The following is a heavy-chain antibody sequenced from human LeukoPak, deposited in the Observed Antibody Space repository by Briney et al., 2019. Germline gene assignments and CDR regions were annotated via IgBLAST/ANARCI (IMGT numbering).Heavy chain of an antibody. CDR2: IYSGGRT. CDR3: ARAMAKARDY. CDR1: GFTVSSKY. V-gene: IGHV3-66*01. Sequence: GGSLRHSCAASGFTVSSKYMSWVRQAPGKGLEWVSVIYSGGRTYYEDSGQGRFTISRANSKHTLYLQMNSLRAEDTAVYYCARAMAKARDYWVQGTLVTVSS. J-gene: IGHJ4*02. D-gene: IGHD5-24*01.